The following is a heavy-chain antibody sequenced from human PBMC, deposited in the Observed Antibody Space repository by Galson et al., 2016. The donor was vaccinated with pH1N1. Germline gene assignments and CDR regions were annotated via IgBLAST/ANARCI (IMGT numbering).Heavy chain of an antibody. CDR1: GYRFSTYW. D-gene: IGHD1-20*01. CDR3: ARGRGDSAYNWNLPLDY. J-gene: IGHJ4*02. Sequence: QSGAEVTKPGESLKISCSGAGYRFSTYWIGWVRQMPGQGLEWMAIINPNPSATKYNQSFKRQVTISAYRSIRTAYLQWSSLKAADTAIYYGARGRGDSAYNWNLPLDYWGQGTLVTVSS. CDR2: INPNPSAT. V-gene: IGHV5-51*03.